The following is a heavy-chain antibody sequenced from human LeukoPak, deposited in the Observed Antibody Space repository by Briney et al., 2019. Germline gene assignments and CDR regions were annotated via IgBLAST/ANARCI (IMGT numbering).Heavy chain of an antibody. Sequence: GGSLRLSCAASGFSFSTYSMNWVRQAPGKGLEWIAYITGGSTTIFYADSVKGRFTISRDNSKNTLYLQMNSLRAEDTAVYYCAKYQLLNWFDPWGQGTLVTVSS. CDR2: ITGGSTTI. CDR1: GFSFSTYS. V-gene: IGHV3-48*04. CDR3: AKYQLLNWFDP. D-gene: IGHD2-2*01. J-gene: IGHJ5*02.